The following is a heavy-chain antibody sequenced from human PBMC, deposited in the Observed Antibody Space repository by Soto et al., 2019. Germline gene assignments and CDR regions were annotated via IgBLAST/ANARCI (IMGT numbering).Heavy chain of an antibody. Sequence: PGGSLRLSCAVSGFHFNNYGINWVRQPPGKGLEWVSSVSKSDYTYYSDSVRGRFTISRDNAKNSVSLQMNSLRAEDTAVYYCAREDSIIIPAVSDFWGQGTQVTVSS. D-gene: IGHD2-2*01. CDR2: VSKSDYT. J-gene: IGHJ4*02. V-gene: IGHV3-21*01. CDR1: GFHFNNYG. CDR3: AREDSIIIPAVSDF.